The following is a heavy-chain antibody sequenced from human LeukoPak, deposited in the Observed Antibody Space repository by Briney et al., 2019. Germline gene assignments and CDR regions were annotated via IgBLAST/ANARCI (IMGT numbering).Heavy chain of an antibody. CDR3: ARYKWPNWFDP. CDR1: AGSISSYY. J-gene: IGHJ5*02. V-gene: IGHV4-4*07. Sequence: ASETLSLTCTVSAGSISSYYWSWIRQPAGKGLEWIGRIYTSGSTNYNPSLKSRVTMSVDTSKNQFSLKLSSVTAADTAVYYCARYKWPNWFDPWGQGTLVTVSS. CDR2: IYTSGST. D-gene: IGHD1-20*01.